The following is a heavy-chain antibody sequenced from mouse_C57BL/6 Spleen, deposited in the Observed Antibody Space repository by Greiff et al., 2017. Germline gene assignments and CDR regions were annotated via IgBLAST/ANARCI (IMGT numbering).Heavy chain of an antibody. J-gene: IGHJ2*01. D-gene: IGHD1-1*01. V-gene: IGHV1-69*01. CDR2: IDPSDSYT. CDR3: ARGNYGSSSDY. Sequence: VQLQQPGAELVMPGASVKLYCKASGYTFTSYWMPWVKQRPGQGLEWIGEIDPSDSYTNYNQKFKGKSTLTVDKSSSTAYMQLSGLTSEDSAVYYCARGNYGSSSDYWGQGTTLTVSS. CDR1: GYTFTSYW.